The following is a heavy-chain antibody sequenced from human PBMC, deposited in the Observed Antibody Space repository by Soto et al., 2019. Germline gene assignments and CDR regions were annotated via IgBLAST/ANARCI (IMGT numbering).Heavy chain of an antibody. V-gene: IGHV4-30-4*01. CDR3: ARGPSGDKVDS. CDR2: IYDGGRT. CDR1: GGSISTVDYW. Sequence: QVQLQESGPGLVKPSQTLSLTCTVSGGSISTVDYWWSWIRQSPDMGLEWIGHIYDGGRTYNNPSLESRVAMSVDPSKSQLSLTLSSVSAADPAVYYCARGPSGDKVDSWGQGTLVTVSS. J-gene: IGHJ4*02. D-gene: IGHD7-27*01.